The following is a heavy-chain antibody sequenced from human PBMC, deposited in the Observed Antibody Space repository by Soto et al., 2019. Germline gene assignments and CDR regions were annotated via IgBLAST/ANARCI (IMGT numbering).Heavy chain of an antibody. CDR2: ISTSSTSV. V-gene: IGHV3-21*01. CDR1: GFSFSNYN. Sequence: GGSLRLSCASSGFSFSNYNMIWVRQAPGKGLEWVSSISTSSTSVYYADSMKGRFTTSRDNAKNSLYLQMDSLRAEDTALYYCARVCNYALTRAFDLWGQGTMVTVSS. D-gene: IGHD2-2*01. CDR3: ARVCNYALTRAFDL. J-gene: IGHJ3*01.